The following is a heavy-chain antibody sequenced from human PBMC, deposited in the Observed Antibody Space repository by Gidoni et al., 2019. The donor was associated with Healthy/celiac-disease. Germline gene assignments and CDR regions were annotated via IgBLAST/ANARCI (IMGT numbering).Heavy chain of an antibody. J-gene: IGHJ1*01. CDR2: ISSSSSYI. Sequence: EVQLVESGGGLVKPGGSLRLSCAASGFTFSSYSMNWVRQAPGKGLEWVSSISSSSSYIYYADSVKGRFTISRDNAKNSLYLQMNSLRAEDTAVYYCASSPPGEEYFQHWGQGTLVTVSS. V-gene: IGHV3-21*01. CDR1: GFTFSSYS. CDR3: ASSPPGEEYFQH. D-gene: IGHD2-21*01.